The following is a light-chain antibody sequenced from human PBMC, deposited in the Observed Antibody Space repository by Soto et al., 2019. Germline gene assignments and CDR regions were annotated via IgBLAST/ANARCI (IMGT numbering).Light chain of an antibody. V-gene: IGLV2-14*03. CDR1: SSDVGGYNY. CDR3: SSYTGSGTYVV. J-gene: IGLJ2*01. Sequence: QSALTQPASVSGSPGQSITISCTGTSSDVGGYNYVSRYQHHPGKARKLMIYDVSNRRSGVSNRFSGSQSANRASLTISGLQAEDEADYCCSSYTGSGTYVVFGGGTELAVL. CDR2: DVS.